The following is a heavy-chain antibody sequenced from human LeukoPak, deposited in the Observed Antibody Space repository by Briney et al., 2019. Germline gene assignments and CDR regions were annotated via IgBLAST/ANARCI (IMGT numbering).Heavy chain of an antibody. Sequence: GRSLRLSCAASGFTFSSYAMHWVRQASGKGLEWVAVISYDGSNKYYADSAKGRFTISRDNSKNTLYLQMNSLRAEDTAVYYCARERHGRLKMGSGWLFDYWGQGTLVTVSS. J-gene: IGHJ4*02. V-gene: IGHV3-30-3*01. CDR2: ISYDGSNK. CDR1: GFTFSSYA. D-gene: IGHD6-19*01. CDR3: ARERHGRLKMGSGWLFDY.